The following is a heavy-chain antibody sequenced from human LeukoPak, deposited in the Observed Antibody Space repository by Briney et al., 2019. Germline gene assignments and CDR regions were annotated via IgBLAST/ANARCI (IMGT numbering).Heavy chain of an antibody. D-gene: IGHD3-3*01. Sequence: GGSLRLSCAASGFTFTTYAMSWVRQAPGKGLEWVSVISGSGDSTYYADSVKGRFTISRDISKNTLYLQMKSLRAGDTAVYYCAKDKTYDDFWSGHDAFDIWGQGTMVTVSS. CDR1: GFTFTTYA. J-gene: IGHJ3*02. CDR3: AKDKTYDDFWSGHDAFDI. V-gene: IGHV3-23*01. CDR2: ISGSGDST.